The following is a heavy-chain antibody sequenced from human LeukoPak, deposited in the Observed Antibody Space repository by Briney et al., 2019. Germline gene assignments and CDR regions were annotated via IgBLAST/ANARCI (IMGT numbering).Heavy chain of an antibody. D-gene: IGHD6-13*01. J-gene: IGHJ4*02. CDR2: ISYDGSNK. V-gene: IGHV3-30-3*01. CDR3: ARDVGSSWSFFDY. Sequence: QSGGSLRLSCAASGFTFSSYAMHWVRQAPGKGLEWVAVISYDGSNKYYADSVKGRFTISRDNSKNTLYLQMNSLRAEDTAVYYCARDVGSSWSFFDYWGQGTLVTVSS. CDR1: GFTFSSYA.